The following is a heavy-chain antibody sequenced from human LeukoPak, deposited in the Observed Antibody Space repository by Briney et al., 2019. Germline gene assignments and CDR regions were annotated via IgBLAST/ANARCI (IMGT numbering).Heavy chain of an antibody. CDR1: EFTFSSYW. Sequence: AGGSLRLSCVASEFTFSSYWMHLVRQAPGEGLVWVSVINSDGSTTLYADSVKGRFTISRDNAKNTLYLQMNSLRAEDTAVYYCAGLRGKITTIDYWGQGTLVTVSS. D-gene: IGHD4-11*01. CDR3: AGLRGKITTIDY. CDR2: INSDGSTT. J-gene: IGHJ4*02. V-gene: IGHV3-74*03.